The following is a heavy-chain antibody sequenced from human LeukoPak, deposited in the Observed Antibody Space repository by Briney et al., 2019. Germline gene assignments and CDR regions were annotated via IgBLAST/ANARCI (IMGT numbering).Heavy chain of an antibody. Sequence: LETLSLTCTVSGGSISSSSYYWGWIRRPPGKGLEWIGSIYYSGSTYYNPSLKSRVTISVDTSKNQFSLKLSSVTAADTAVYYCARHFRATVTKFDYWGQGTLVTVSS. V-gene: IGHV4-39*01. J-gene: IGHJ4*02. CDR1: GGSISSSSYY. CDR3: ARHFRATVTKFDY. D-gene: IGHD4-17*01. CDR2: IYYSGST.